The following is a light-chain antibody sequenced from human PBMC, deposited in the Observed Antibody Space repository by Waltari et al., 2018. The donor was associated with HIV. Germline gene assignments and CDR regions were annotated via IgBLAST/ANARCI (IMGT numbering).Light chain of an antibody. CDR2: STS. Sequence: DIHLTQSPSFPSASVGDRVTITCRASQDSSNSVAWYQQRPGKAPKLLMYSTSTLQSGVPSRFRGSRSRTEFTLTIASLQAEDFATYFCQQLNTYPHTFGQGSKVEI. V-gene: IGKV1-9*01. CDR3: QQLNTYPHT. CDR1: QDSSNS. J-gene: IGKJ2*01.